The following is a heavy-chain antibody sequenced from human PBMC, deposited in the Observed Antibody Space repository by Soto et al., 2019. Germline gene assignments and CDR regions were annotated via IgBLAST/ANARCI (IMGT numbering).Heavy chain of an antibody. CDR1: GGTLSSFITYP. Sequence: QVQLVQSGPEVKKPGSSVKVSCKTSGGTLSSFITYPIKWVRQAHGQGPEWMGGIVPNVGTVNYAQRFQGRFTITADKSTGTSYMELNHLRSEDTALYYCARRDTSGFLRYFDTLGQGTLVTVS. D-gene: IGHD3-3*01. CDR2: IVPNVGTV. V-gene: IGHV1-69*06. J-gene: IGHJ4*02. CDR3: ARRDTSGFLRYFDT.